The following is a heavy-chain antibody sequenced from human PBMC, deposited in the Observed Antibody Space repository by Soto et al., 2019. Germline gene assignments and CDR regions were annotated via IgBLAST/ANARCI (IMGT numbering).Heavy chain of an antibody. Sequence: PSDSMSIACTVSGGCISSNSYYWNWIRQPPGKGLEWIGSMYYSGATYHNPSLQSRVTISVDTSKNQFSLHLSSVTAADTAVYYCAIHAAYDCVWGKCDGNDYWGQGTLVTGSS. V-gene: IGHV4-39*01. CDR3: AIHAAYDCVWGKCDGNDY. CDR1: GGCISSNSYY. J-gene: IGHJ4*02. D-gene: IGHD3-16*01. CDR2: MYYSGAT.